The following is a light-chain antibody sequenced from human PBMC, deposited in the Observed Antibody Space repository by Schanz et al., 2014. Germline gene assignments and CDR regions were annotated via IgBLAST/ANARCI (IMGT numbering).Light chain of an antibody. V-gene: IGKV3-20*01. Sequence: EIVLTQSPGTLSLSPGERATLSCRASQRVSSYLAWYQQKPGQAPRLLIYDASNRATGFPARFSGSGSGTDFTLTISRLEPEDFAVYFCHQYDNSPWTFGQGTKVEV. CDR2: DAS. J-gene: IGKJ1*01. CDR3: HQYDNSPWT. CDR1: QRVSSY.